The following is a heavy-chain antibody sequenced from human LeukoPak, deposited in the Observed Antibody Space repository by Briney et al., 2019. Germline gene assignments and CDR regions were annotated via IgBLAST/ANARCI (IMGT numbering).Heavy chain of an antibody. CDR3: AHMGVGDYIWGSHASTYFQH. CDR1: GFSRTTSKVG. D-gene: IGHD3-16*01. V-gene: IGHV2-5*01. J-gene: IGHJ1*01. CDR2: IYWNGDK. Sequence: SGPTLVKPTQTLTLTCTFSGFSRTTSKVGVGWIRQPPGKALEWLALIYWNGDKRYSPSLKTRLTITKDTSKNQVVLTMANLDPVDTATYYCAHMGVGDYIWGSHASTYFQHWGQGTLVTVSS.